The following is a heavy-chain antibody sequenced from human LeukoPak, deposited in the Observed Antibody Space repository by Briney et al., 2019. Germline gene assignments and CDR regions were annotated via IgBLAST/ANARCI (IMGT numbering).Heavy chain of an antibody. CDR3: ARGFSGVVARD. J-gene: IGHJ4*02. CDR1: GGSISSSSYC. Sequence: PSETLSLTCTVSGGSISSSSYCWGWIRQPPGKGLEWIGSICYSGSTFYNPSLKSRVTLSVDTSKNQFFLNLNSVTAADTAVYYCARGFSGVVARDWGQGTLVTVSS. D-gene: IGHD2-15*01. V-gene: IGHV4-39*01. CDR2: ICYSGST.